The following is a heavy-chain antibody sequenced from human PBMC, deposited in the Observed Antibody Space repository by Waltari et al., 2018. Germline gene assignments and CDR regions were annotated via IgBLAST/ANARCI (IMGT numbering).Heavy chain of an antibody. J-gene: IGHJ6*02. V-gene: IGHV1-24*01. D-gene: IGHD3-22*01. CDR3: ATLSHFTRGFYSSDYYYYGLDV. Sequence: GGFDPEDGETIYAQKFQGRVTMTEDTSTDTAYMELSSLRSEDTAIYYCATLSHFTRGFYSSDYYYYGLDVWGQGTTVTVSS. CDR2: FDPEDGET.